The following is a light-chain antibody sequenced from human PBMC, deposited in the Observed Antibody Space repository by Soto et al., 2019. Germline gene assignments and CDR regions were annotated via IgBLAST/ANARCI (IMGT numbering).Light chain of an antibody. V-gene: IGKV1-39*01. CDR2: AAS. CDR3: QQSYRTLWT. Sequence: DIQMTQSPSSLSASVGDRVTLTCRASQSISSYLNWYQQKPGKAPKLLIYAASSLQSGVPSRFSGSGSGTDFTLTISILQPEDFATYYCQQSYRTLWTFGQGTKVDI. J-gene: IGKJ1*01. CDR1: QSISSY.